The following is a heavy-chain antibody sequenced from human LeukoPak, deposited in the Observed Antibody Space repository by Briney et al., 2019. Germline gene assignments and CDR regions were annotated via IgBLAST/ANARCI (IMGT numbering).Heavy chain of an antibody. CDR1: GFTFDDYA. CDR2: ISWNSGSI. Sequence: PGGSLRLSCAASGFTFDDYAMHWVRHAPGKGLEWVSGISWNSGSIGYADSVKGRFTISRDNAKNSLYLQMNSLRAEDTALYYCAKDGTYDILTGYFLDWGQGTLVTVSS. D-gene: IGHD3-9*01. CDR3: AKDGTYDILTGYFLD. V-gene: IGHV3-9*01. J-gene: IGHJ4*02.